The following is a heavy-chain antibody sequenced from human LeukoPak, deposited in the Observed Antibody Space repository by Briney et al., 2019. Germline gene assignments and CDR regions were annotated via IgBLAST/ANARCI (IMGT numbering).Heavy chain of an antibody. CDR2: INPSSGTT. CDR1: GYRFINYE. CDR3: AREDRYYLDY. V-gene: IGHV1-46*01. J-gene: IGHJ4*02. Sequence: ASVKVSCKASGYRFINYEIHWVRQAPGQGPEWMGIINPSSGTTTYAQKFQGRVTMTRDTSTSTIYMELRRLRSEDTAVFYCAREDRYYLDYWGQGSLVTVSS.